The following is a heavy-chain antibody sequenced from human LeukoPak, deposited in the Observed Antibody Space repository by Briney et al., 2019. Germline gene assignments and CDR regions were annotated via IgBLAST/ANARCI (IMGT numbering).Heavy chain of an antibody. J-gene: IGHJ3*02. CDR2: TYYRSEWYN. D-gene: IGHD6-19*01. CDR1: GDSVSSNSAA. Sequence: SQTLSLTCAISGDSVSSNSAAWNWIRQSPSRGLEWLGRTYYRSEWYNDYAVSVKSRITINPDTSKNQFSLQLNSVTPEDTAVYYCARTRYIAVAGTRVDAFDIWGQGTMVTVSS. V-gene: IGHV6-1*01. CDR3: ARTRYIAVAGTRVDAFDI.